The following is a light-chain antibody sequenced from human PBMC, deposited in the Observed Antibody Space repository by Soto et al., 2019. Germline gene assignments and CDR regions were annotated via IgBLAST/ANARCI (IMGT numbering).Light chain of an antibody. V-gene: IGKV3-15*01. CDR3: QQYNNGPPET. CDR1: QSVSSN. J-gene: IGKJ1*01. CDR2: GAS. Sequence: EIVMTQSPATLSVSPGERATLSCRASQSVSSNLAWYQQKPGQAPRLLIYGASTRATGIPARFSGSGSGTEFTLTIRSLQSEDFAVYYCQQYNNGPPETFGQGTKVEIK.